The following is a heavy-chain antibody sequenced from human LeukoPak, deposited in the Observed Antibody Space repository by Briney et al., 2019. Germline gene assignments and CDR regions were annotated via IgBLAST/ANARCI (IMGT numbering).Heavy chain of an antibody. CDR3: ARALDYYDSSGYYQHFDY. J-gene: IGHJ4*02. D-gene: IGHD3-22*01. Sequence: SVKVSCKASGGTFSSYAISWVRQAPGQGLEWMGWISAYNGNTNYAQKLQGRVTMTTDTSTSTAYMELRSLRSDDTAVYYCARALDYYDSSGYYQHFDYWGQGTLVTVSS. V-gene: IGHV1-18*01. CDR2: ISAYNGNT. CDR1: GGTFSSYA.